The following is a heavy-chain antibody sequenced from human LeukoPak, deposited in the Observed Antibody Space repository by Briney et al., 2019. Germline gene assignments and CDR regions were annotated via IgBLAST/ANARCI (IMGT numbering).Heavy chain of an antibody. V-gene: IGHV4-30-2*01. D-gene: IGHD4-11*01. CDR2: IYHSGST. J-gene: IGHJ6*02. CDR1: GGSISSGGYS. CDR3: ARSRLMMTTVTKRYYYYGMDV. Sequence: SETLSLTCAVSGGSISSGGYSWSWIRQPPGKGLEWIGYIYHSGSTYYNPSLKSRVTISVDRSKNQFSLKLSSVTAADTAVYYCARSRLMMTTVTKRYYYYGMDVWGQGTTVTVSS.